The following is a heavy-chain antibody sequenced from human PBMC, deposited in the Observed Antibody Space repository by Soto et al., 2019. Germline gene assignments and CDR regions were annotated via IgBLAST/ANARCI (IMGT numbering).Heavy chain of an antibody. CDR1: GVTFSSYA. CDR3: AKDRHCSSSSCDFDY. D-gene: IGHD2-2*01. V-gene: IGHV3-23*01. CDR2: ISGSGGST. Sequence: GGSLRLSCAASGVTFSSYAMTWVRQAPGRGLEWVSHISGSGGSTYYADSVKGRFTISRDNSNSALYLQMNSLRAEDTAVYYCAKDRHCSSSSCDFDYWGQGTLVTVS. J-gene: IGHJ4*02.